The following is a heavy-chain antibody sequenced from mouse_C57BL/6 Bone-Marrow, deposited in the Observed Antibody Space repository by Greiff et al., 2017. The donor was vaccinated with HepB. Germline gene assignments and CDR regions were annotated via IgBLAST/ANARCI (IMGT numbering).Heavy chain of an antibody. Sequence: EVQLVESGGDLVKPGGSLKLSCVASGFTFSTSGMSWVRQTPDKRLEWVATINTGGTYTYYLDSVKGRFTISKDTARSTLFLQMSSLKSEDTGIYYCARDRFDYYFDYWRQGTTLTGSS. V-gene: IGHV5-6*01. CDR3: ARDRFDYYFDY. D-gene: IGHD2-14*01. CDR1: GFTFSTSG. CDR2: INTGGTYT. J-gene: IGHJ2*01.